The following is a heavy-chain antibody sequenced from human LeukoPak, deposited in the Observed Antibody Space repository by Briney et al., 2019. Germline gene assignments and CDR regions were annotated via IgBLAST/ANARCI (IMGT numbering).Heavy chain of an antibody. V-gene: IGHV3-74*01. CDR1: GFTFSSYW. D-gene: IGHD4-23*01. CDR3: ARGRPHGNDY. CDR2: IASDGSST. Sequence: GGSLRLSCAASGFTFSSYWMNWVRQAPGKGLVWVSRIASDGSSTTYADSVKGRFSISRGNAKNTLYLQMNSLRVEDTAVYYCARGRPHGNDYWGQGTLVTVSP. J-gene: IGHJ4*02.